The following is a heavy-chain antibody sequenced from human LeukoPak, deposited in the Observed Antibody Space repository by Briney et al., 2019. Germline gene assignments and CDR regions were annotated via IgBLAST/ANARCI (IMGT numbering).Heavy chain of an antibody. Sequence: QPGGSLRLSCAASGFTFSSYAMSWVRQAPGKGLECVANIKQDGSEKSYVDSVRGRFTISRDNAKNSLYLQMDSLRVEDTAVYYCAKKGSGWEPHDGLDFWGQGTLVAVSS. CDR3: AKKGSGWEPHDGLDF. J-gene: IGHJ4*02. D-gene: IGHD6-19*01. CDR2: IKQDGSEK. CDR1: GFTFSSYA. V-gene: IGHV3-7*01.